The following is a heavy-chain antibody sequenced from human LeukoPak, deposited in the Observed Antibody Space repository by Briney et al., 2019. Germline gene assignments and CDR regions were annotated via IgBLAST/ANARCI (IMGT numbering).Heavy chain of an antibody. CDR1: CGSISSDY. Sequence: SEALSLTCTVSCGSISSDYWSWIRQPPGKGLEWIGYIYYSGSTHYTHSRNSRVTISVDTSKIHFSLKLSSVTAADTAVCYCARVGPDYDSSGYDYGGSHDYWGQGTLVTVSS. V-gene: IGHV4-59*01. CDR2: IYYSGST. CDR3: ARVGPDYDSSGYDYGGSHDY. J-gene: IGHJ4*02. D-gene: IGHD3-22*01.